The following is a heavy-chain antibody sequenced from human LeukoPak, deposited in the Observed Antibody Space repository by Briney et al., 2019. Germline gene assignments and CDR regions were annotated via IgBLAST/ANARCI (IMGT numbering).Heavy chain of an antibody. CDR3: AREVMWREYSSYAFDI. V-gene: IGHV1-18*01. CDR2: ISAYNGNT. D-gene: IGHD6-6*01. Sequence: ASVKVSCKASGYTFTSYGISWVRQAPGQGLEWMGWISAYNGNTNYAQKLQGRVTMTTDTSTSTAYMELRSLRSDDTAVYYCAREVMWREYSSYAFDIWGQGTMVTVSS. CDR1: GYTFTSYG. J-gene: IGHJ3*02.